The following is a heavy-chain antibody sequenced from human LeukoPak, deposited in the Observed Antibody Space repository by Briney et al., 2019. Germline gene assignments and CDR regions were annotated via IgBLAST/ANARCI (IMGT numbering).Heavy chain of an antibody. J-gene: IGHJ4*02. Sequence: SETLSLTCTVSGGSISSGEYYWSWIRQPPGKGLEWIGYIHYSGSTYYNPSLKSRVTISVDTSKSQFSLKLSSVTAADTAVYYCAREVRRYDSSGYYYYYFDYWGQGTLVTVSS. CDR1: GGSISSGEYY. CDR2: IHYSGST. V-gene: IGHV4-30-4*01. CDR3: AREVRRYDSSGYYYYYFDY. D-gene: IGHD3-22*01.